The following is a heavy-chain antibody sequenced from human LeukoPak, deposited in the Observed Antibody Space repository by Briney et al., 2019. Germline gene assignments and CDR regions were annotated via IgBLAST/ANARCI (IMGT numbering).Heavy chain of an antibody. J-gene: IGHJ4*02. CDR1: GGSISSYR. CDR2: IYYSGST. V-gene: IGHV4-59*01. CDR3: ARGRGLGVVSPYFDY. Sequence: PSETLSLTCTISGGSISSYRWNWIRQPPGKGLEWIGYIYYSGSTKYNPSLESRVTMSVDTSKDQFSLKVNSVTAADTAVYYCARGRGLGVVSPYFDYWGQGTLVTVSS. D-gene: IGHD3-3*01.